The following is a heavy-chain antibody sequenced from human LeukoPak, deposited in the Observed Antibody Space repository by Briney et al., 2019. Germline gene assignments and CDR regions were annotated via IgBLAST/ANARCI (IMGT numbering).Heavy chain of an antibody. CDR1: GGSFSGYH. J-gene: IGHJ4*02. CDR3: ARMSAAVDY. V-gene: IGHV4-34*01. D-gene: IGHD6-13*01. CDR2: INHSGST. Sequence: SETLSLTCAVYGGSFSGYHWSWIRQPPGKGLEWIGEINHSGSTNYNPSLKSRVTISVDTSKNQFSLKLSSVTAADTAVYYCARMSAAVDYWGQGTLVTVSS.